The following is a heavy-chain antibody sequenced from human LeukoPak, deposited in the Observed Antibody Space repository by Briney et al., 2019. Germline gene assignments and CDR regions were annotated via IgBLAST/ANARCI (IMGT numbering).Heavy chain of an antibody. D-gene: IGHD2-2*01. V-gene: IGHV3-48*01. J-gene: IGHJ6*03. CDR1: GFTFTSYS. CDR2: ISSSSSTI. Sequence: GGSLRLSCATSGFTFTSYSMNWVRQPPGKGLEWVSYISSSSSTIYYADSVKGRFTISRDNAKNLLYLQMNSLRAEDTAVYYCARVVPAAIFHYYYYMDVWGKGTTVTISS. CDR3: ARVVPAAIFHYYYYMDV.